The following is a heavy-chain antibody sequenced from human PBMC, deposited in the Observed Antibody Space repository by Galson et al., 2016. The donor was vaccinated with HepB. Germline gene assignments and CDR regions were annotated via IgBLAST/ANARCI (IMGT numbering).Heavy chain of an antibody. CDR2: ISSNGGST. V-gene: IGHV3-64D*06. J-gene: IGHJ4*02. CDR3: VKLLTSCHPVDY. CDR1: GFTFSSYA. D-gene: IGHD6-6*01. Sequence: SLRLSCAASGFTFSSYAMHWVRQAPGKGLEDVSAISSNGGSTYYADAVKGRFTISRANSKNPLYLQMSSLRVEDTAVFSYVKLLTSCHPVDYWGQGTLVTVSS.